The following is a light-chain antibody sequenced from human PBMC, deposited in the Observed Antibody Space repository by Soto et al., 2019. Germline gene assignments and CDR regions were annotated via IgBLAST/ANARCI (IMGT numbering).Light chain of an antibody. V-gene: IGKV1-39*01. CDR2: AAS. CDR3: QQSYSTLT. Sequence: DIQMTQSPSSLSASVGDRVTITCRASQDIRSDLGWFQQKPGKAPKRLIYAASNLQSGVPSRFSGSGSGTDFTLTISSLQPEDFATYYCQQSYSTLTFGGGTKVEIK. J-gene: IGKJ4*01. CDR1: QDIRSD.